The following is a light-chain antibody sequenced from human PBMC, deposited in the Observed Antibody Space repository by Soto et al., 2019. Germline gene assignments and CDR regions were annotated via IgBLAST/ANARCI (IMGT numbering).Light chain of an antibody. J-gene: IGLJ3*02. Sequence: SYELTQPPSVSVAPGQTATVTCGGRNIGSKSVHWYQQKPGQAPVLVVHDDSARPSGIPGRFSGSNSGDTATLASSGVEAGDEADYYCQVWDRSSNHWVFGGGTPLTVL. CDR2: DDS. CDR1: NIGSKS. V-gene: IGLV3-21*02. CDR3: QVWDRSSNHWV.